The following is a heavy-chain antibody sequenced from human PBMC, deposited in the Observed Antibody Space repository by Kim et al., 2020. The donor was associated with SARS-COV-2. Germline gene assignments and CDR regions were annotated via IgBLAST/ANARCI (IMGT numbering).Heavy chain of an antibody. CDR1: GFTFSDYD. V-gene: IGHV3-11*06. D-gene: IGHD6-6*01. J-gene: IGHJ5*02. Sequence: GGSLRLSCAASGFTFSDYDMSWIRQAPGKGLDWLSDMCSSSRHTYYADSVKGRFSISRDNSKNTLYLRMNSLRAEDTAVYYCARGMYTSSSWGQGTPVTVSS. CDR2: MCSSSRHT. CDR3: ARGMYTSSS.